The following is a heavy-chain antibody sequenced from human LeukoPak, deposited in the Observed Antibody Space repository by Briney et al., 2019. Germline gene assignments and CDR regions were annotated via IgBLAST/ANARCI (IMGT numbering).Heavy chain of an antibody. J-gene: IGHJ3*02. CDR1: GGTFSSYA. CDR2: IIPIFGTA. D-gene: IGHD2-2*01. CDR3: ARVGYCSSTSCYDAFDI. Sequence: SVKVSCKASGGTFSSYAISWVRQAPGQGLEWMGGIIPIFGTANYAQKFQGRVTITADESTSTAYMELSSLRSEDTAVYYCARVGYCSSTSCYDAFDIWGQGTMVTVSS. V-gene: IGHV1-69*13.